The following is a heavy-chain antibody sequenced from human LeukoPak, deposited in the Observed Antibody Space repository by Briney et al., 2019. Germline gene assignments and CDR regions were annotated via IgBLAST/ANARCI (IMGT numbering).Heavy chain of an antibody. CDR1: GYTFTRYT. D-gene: IGHD6-6*01. V-gene: IGHV1-46*01. CDR2: INPTGGST. CDR3: ARTAARRFDY. J-gene: IGHJ4*02. Sequence: ASVKVSCKASGYTFTRYTMNWVRQAPGQGLEWMGIINPTGGSTTYAQKFQGRVTMTRDTSTSTVYMELSSLRSDDTAVYYCARTAARRFDYWGQGTLVTVSS.